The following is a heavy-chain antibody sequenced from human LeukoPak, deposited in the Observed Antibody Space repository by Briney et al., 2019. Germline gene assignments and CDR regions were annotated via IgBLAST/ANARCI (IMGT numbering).Heavy chain of an antibody. Sequence: GGSLRLSCAASGFTFSSYAMSWVRQAPGKGLEWVSTISGSGGSTYYADSVKGRFTISRDNSKNTLYLQMNSLRAEDTAVYYCAKTQYYYDSSGYYGGHYFDYWGQGTLVTVSS. CDR2: ISGSGGST. CDR3: AKTQYYYDSSGYYGGHYFDY. J-gene: IGHJ4*02. CDR1: GFTFSSYA. D-gene: IGHD3-22*01. V-gene: IGHV3-23*01.